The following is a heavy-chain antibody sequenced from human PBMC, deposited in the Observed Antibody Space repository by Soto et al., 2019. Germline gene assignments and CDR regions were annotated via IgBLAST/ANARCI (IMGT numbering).Heavy chain of an antibody. Sequence: QLQLQESGSGLVQPSQTLSLTCAVSGGSISGGDYSWSWIRQPPGKGLEWIGYIYRSGDTYYNPSLTSRVTISIDTSKNQFSLRLNSLTAADTAVYYCARGHDANDDWGQGTLVTVSS. D-gene: IGHD5-12*01. V-gene: IGHV4-30-2*01. J-gene: IGHJ1*01. CDR2: IYRSGDT. CDR3: ARGHDANDD. CDR1: GGSISGGDYS.